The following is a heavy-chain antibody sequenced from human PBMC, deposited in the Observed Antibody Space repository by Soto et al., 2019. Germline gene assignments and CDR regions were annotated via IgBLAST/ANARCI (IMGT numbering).Heavy chain of an antibody. V-gene: IGHV3-23*01. CDR2: INDGGGGT. J-gene: IGHJ2*01. D-gene: IGHD2-15*01. CDR3: ARNALGYCSCCSCCSSWYFDL. CDR1: GITFSNYA. Sequence: EVQLLESGGGLGQPGGSLRLSCAATGITFSNYAMSWVRQAPGTGLEWVLAINDGGGGTYYADSVKGRFTISRDNSKNTLYLQMNSLRDEDTAVYYCARNALGYCSCCSCCSSWYFDLWGRGTLVTVSS.